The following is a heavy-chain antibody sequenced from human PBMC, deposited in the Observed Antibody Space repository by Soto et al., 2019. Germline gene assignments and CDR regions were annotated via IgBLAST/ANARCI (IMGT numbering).Heavy chain of an antibody. D-gene: IGHD2-2*01. CDR3: ARVASAAAIGVVYWFDP. V-gene: IGHV4-31*03. CDR2: IYYSGST. Sequence: PSETLSLTCTVSGGSISSGGYYWSWIRQHPGKGLEWIGYIYYSGSTYYNPSLKSRVTISVDTSKNQFSLKLSSVTAADTAVYYCARVASAAAIGVVYWFDPWGQGTLVTVSS. CDR1: GGSISSGGYY. J-gene: IGHJ5*02.